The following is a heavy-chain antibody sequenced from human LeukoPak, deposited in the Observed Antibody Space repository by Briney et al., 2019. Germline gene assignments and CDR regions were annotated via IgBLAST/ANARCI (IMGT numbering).Heavy chain of an antibody. Sequence: PSETLSLTCAVYGGSFSGYYWSWIRQPPGKGLEWIGEINHSGSTNYNPSLKSRVTISVDRSKNQFSLKLSSVTAADTAVYYCARGMPTGYYYMDVWGKGTRVTVSS. D-gene: IGHD2-2*01. V-gene: IGHV4-34*01. CDR2: INHSGST. CDR3: ARGMPTGYYYMDV. CDR1: GGSFSGYY. J-gene: IGHJ6*03.